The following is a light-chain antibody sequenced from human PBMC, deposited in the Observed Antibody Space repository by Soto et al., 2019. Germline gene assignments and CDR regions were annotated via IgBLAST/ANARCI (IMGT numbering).Light chain of an antibody. V-gene: IGLV2-8*01. CDR1: SSDVGAYDY. Sequence: QSALTQPPSASGSPGQSVTISCTGTSSDVGAYDYVSWYQQHPGKAPKLMIYEINKRPSGVPDRFSGSKSGNTASLTISGLQAEDEADYYCCSYAGSYTYVFGTGTKVTVL. CDR2: EIN. CDR3: CSYAGSYTYV. J-gene: IGLJ1*01.